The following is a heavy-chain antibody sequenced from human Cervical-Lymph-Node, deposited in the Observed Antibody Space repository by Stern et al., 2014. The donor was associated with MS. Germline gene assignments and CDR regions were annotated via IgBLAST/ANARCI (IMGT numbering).Heavy chain of an antibody. Sequence: VQLXXXGAEVKKPGSSVKVSCKASGGTFRSYAISWVRQAPGQGLEWMGGIIPIFGTANYAQKCQVRVTITADESTSTAYMELSSLRSEDTAVYYCAVTTVTPTDYYGMDVWGQGTTVTVSS. CDR3: AVTTVTPTDYYGMDV. V-gene: IGHV1-69*01. CDR2: IIPIFGTA. CDR1: GGTFRSYA. D-gene: IGHD4-17*01. J-gene: IGHJ6*02.